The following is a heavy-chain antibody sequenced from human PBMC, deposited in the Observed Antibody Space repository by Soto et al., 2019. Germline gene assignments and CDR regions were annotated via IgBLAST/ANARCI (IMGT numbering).Heavy chain of an antibody. D-gene: IGHD6-6*01. CDR3: ARGTSENSSSRDFDY. CDR2: INHSGST. CDR1: GGSFSGYY. J-gene: IGHJ4*02. V-gene: IGHV4-34*01. Sequence: SETLSLTCAVYGGSFSGYYWSWIRQPPGKGLEWIGEINHSGSTNYNPSLKSRVTISVDTSKNQFSLKLSSVTAADTAVYYCARGTSENSSSRDFDYWGQGTLVTVSS.